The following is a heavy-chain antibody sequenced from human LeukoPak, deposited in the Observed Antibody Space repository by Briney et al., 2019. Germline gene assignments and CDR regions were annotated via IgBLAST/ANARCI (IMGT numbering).Heavy chain of an antibody. V-gene: IGHV4-31*03. D-gene: IGHD1-26*01. CDR3: AREGARGSYLGY. CDR2: IYYSGST. J-gene: IGHJ4*02. Sequence: PSETLSLTCTVSGGSISSSSYYWGWIRQPPGKGLEWIGYIYYSGSTYYNPSLKSRVTISVDTSKNQFSLKLSSVTAADTAVYYCAREGARGSYLGYWGQGTLVTVSS. CDR1: GGSISSSSYY.